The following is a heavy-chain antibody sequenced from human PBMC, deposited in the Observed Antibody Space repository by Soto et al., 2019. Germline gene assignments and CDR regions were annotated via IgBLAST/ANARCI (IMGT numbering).Heavy chain of an antibody. Sequence: GESLKISCWGSRFLFGSYWIARVRLVPGKGLEWIGIVYPGDSDTRYSPSLQGQVTISADKSISTAFLQWSSLKASDAAMYYCARSLPRMSWFLFDFWGLGTLVTVSS. CDR1: RFLFGSYW. CDR3: ARSLPRMSWFLFDF. J-gene: IGHJ4*02. CDR2: VYPGDSDT. D-gene: IGHD6-13*01. V-gene: IGHV5-51*01.